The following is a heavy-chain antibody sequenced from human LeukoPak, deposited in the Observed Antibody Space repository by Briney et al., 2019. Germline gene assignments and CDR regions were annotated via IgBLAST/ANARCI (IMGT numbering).Heavy chain of an antibody. CDR1: GGSISSYY. V-gene: IGHV4-59*08. CDR3: ARQKLYYDFWSGYYPFDY. Sequence: PSETLSLTCTVSGGSISSYYWSWIRQPPGKGLEWIGYIYYSGSTNYNPSLKSRVTISVDTSKNQFSLKLSSVTAADTAVYYCARQKLYYDFWSGYYPFDYWGQGTLVTVSS. D-gene: IGHD3-3*01. J-gene: IGHJ4*02. CDR2: IYYSGST.